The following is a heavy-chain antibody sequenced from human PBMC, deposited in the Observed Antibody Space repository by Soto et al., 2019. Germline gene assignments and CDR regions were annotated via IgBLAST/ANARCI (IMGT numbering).Heavy chain of an antibody. V-gene: IGHV4-31*03. J-gene: IGHJ5*02. CDR1: GGSISSGGYY. CDR2: IYYSGST. D-gene: IGHD5-18*01. Sequence: SETLSLTCTVSGGSISSGGYYWSWIRQHPGKGLEWIGYIYYSGSTYYNPSLKSRVTISVDTSKNQFSLKLSSVTAADTAVYYCARDHRIRPFDPWGQGTLVTVSS. CDR3: ARDHRIRPFDP.